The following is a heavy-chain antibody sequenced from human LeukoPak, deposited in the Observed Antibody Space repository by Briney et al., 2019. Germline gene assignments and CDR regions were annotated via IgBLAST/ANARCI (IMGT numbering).Heavy chain of an antibody. J-gene: IGHJ3*01. V-gene: IGHV1-2*02. CDR1: GYTFTAFY. CDR2: INPNNGDT. D-gene: IGHD1-14*01. Sequence: GASVKVSCKASGYTFTAFYFRWVRQAPGQGLECMGWINPNNGDTRYAQNFQGRVTMTRDTSITTVYLELSSLRSDDTAIYYCAREAGDNAYDFWGPGTMVTVSS. CDR3: AREAGDNAYDF.